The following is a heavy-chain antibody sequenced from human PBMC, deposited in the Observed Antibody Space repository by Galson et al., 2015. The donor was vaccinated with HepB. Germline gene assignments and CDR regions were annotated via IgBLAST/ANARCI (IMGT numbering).Heavy chain of an antibody. CDR3: ARVGHYDFWTGQFYFDF. Sequence: QSGAEVKKPGESLKISCKGSGYSFTNYWVAWVRQMPGRGLEWMGIIHPGDSDIRYSPSFEGQVTMSADKSINTAWLQWRRLKASDTAVYYCARVGHYDFWTGQFYFDFWGQGTLVTVS. V-gene: IGHV5-51*03. J-gene: IGHJ4*02. CDR1: GYSFTNYW. CDR2: IHPGDSDI. D-gene: IGHD3-3*01.